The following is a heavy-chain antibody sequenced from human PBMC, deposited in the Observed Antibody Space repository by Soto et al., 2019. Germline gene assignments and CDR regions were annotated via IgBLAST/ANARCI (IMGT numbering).Heavy chain of an antibody. J-gene: IGHJ4*02. Sequence: GASVKVSCKASGYTFTTSGISWVRQAPGQGLEYMGWISAYNGDTNYAQKFQGRVTLTTETSTSTAYMELRSLTSDDTAVYYCARGRSGWLTDYWGQGALVTVSS. CDR1: GYTFTTSG. CDR2: ISAYNGDT. CDR3: ARGRSGWLTDY. V-gene: IGHV1-18*01. D-gene: IGHD6-19*01.